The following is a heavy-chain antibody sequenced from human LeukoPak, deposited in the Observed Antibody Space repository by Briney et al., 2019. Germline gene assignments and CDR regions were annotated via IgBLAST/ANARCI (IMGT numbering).Heavy chain of an antibody. Sequence: SVTLSLTCTVSGFSVTTDSYCWGWIRQPPGKGLEWIGYDYCGGNTNYDPSLERRVTISVDTSKNQFSLTLTSVTAADTAVYFCARDHFGSLDSWGQGILVTVSS. CDR3: ARDHFGSLDS. CDR2: DYCGGNT. J-gene: IGHJ4*02. D-gene: IGHD3-10*01. CDR1: GFSVTTDSYC. V-gene: IGHV4-61*01.